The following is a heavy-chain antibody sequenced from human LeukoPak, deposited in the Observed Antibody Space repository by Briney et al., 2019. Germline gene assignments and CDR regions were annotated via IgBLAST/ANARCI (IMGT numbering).Heavy chain of an antibody. CDR2: IYPGDSDT. V-gene: IGHV5-51*01. CDR3: AGQDIVVVATTTRAFDI. J-gene: IGHJ3*02. D-gene: IGHD2-15*01. Sequence: GESLKISCKGSGYSFTSYWIGWVRQMPGKGLEWMGIIYPGDSDTRYSPSFQGQVTISADKSISIAYLQWNNLKASATAMYYCAGQDIVVVATTTRAFDIWGQGTMVTVSS. CDR1: GYSFTSYW.